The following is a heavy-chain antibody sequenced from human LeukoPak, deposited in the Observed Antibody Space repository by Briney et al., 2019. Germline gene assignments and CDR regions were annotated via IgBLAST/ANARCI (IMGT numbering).Heavy chain of an antibody. CDR1: GFPFSSYG. J-gene: IGHJ4*02. V-gene: IGHV3-33*01. Sequence: GGSQRLSCAASGFPFSSYGMHWVRQAPGKGLVWVAVIWPDGTNKYYADSVQGRFTVSRDNSKNTLYLQMNSLRAEDTAVYYCARHNHGYDWDYWGQGTLVTVSS. CDR3: ARHNHGYDWDY. CDR2: IWPDGTNK. D-gene: IGHD5-12*01.